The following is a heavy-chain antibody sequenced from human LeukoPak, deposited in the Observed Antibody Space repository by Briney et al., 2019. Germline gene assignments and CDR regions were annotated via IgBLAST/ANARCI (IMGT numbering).Heavy chain of an antibody. CDR1: GGSIIDYY. CDR3: ARRPASRLTFDY. CDR2: VHSSGNS. V-gene: IGHV4-59*01. J-gene: IGHJ4*01. Sequence: SETLSLTCTVSGGSIIDYYWYWIRQPPGKGLEWIAYVHSSGNSNHNPSLKSRVTISVDTSKNHLSLRLTAVTAADMAVYYCARRPASRLTFDYWGHGTLVTVSS. D-gene: IGHD2-2*01.